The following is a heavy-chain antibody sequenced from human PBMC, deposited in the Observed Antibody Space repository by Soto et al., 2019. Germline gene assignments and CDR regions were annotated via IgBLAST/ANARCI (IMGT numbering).Heavy chain of an antibody. V-gene: IGHV3-30*18. CDR2: ISYDGSNK. CDR1: GFTFSSYR. CDR3: AKEQGEMAPDY. J-gene: IGHJ4*02. D-gene: IGHD5-12*01. Sequence: PGGSLRLSCAASGFTFSSYRMHWVRQAPDKGLEWVAVISYDGSNKYYADSVKGRFTISRDNSKNTLYLQMNSLRAEDTAVYYCAKEQGEMAPDYWGQGTLVTVSS.